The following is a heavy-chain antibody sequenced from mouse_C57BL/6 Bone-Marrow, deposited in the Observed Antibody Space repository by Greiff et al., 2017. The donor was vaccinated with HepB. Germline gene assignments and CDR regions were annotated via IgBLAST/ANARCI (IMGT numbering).Heavy chain of an antibody. V-gene: IGHV3-6*01. CDR1: GYSITSGYY. CDR3: ARGWLLRGYYCDY. Sequence: VQLKESGPGLVKPSQSLSLTCSVTGYSITSGYYWNWIRQFPGNKLEWMGYISYDGSNNYNPSLKNRISITRDTSKNQFFLKLNSVTTEDTATYYCARGWLLRGYYCDYWGQGTTLTVSS. D-gene: IGHD2-3*01. CDR2: ISYDGSN. J-gene: IGHJ2*01.